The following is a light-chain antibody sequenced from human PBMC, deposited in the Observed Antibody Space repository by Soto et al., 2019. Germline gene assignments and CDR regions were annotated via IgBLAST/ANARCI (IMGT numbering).Light chain of an antibody. V-gene: IGLV2-14*01. J-gene: IGLJ2*01. CDR3: SSYTSSNSVV. CDR2: EVG. Sequence: QAASVSGSPGQSITISCTGTSSDVGGYNYVSWYLQHPGKAPKLLIYEVGNRPSGVSNRFSGSKSGNTASLTISGLQAEDEADYYCSSYTSSNSVVFGGGTQLTVL. CDR1: SSDVGGYNY.